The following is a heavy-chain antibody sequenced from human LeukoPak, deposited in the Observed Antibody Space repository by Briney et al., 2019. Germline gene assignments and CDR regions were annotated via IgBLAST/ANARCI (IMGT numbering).Heavy chain of an antibody. D-gene: IGHD2-2*01. CDR3: VKLGVVGIDQNWFDP. CDR2: INHTGST. J-gene: IGHJ5*02. V-gene: IGHV4-39*07. Sequence: SETLSLTCTVSGDSIASRSYYWGWIRQPPGKGLEWIGDINHTGSTNYNPSLKSRVTISVDTSKNQFSLMLTSMTAADTAVYYCVKLGVVGIDQNWFDPWGQGTLVTVSS. CDR1: GDSIASRSYY.